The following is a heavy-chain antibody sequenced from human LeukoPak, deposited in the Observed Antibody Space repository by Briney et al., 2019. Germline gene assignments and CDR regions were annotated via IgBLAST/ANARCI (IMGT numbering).Heavy chain of an antibody. J-gene: IGHJ4*02. D-gene: IGHD6-19*01. CDR3: ATLPVAGRDY. Sequence: GGSLRLSCAASGFTFSSYAMRWVRQAPGKGLEYVSAISSNGGSTYYANSVKGRFTISRDNSKNTLYLQMGSLRAEDMAVYYCATLPVAGRDYWGQGTLVTVSS. CDR2: ISSNGGST. V-gene: IGHV3-64*01. CDR1: GFTFSSYA.